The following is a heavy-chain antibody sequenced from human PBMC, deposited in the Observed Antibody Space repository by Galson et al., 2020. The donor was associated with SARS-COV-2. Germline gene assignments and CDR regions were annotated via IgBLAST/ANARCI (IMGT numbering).Heavy chain of an antibody. CDR2: IRYDGRKK. CDR3: AKDSRSPLGYVKSCDCYGMEV. CDR1: GFTFSSYG. Sequence: GGSLRLSCAASGFTFSSYGMHWVRQAPGKGLEWVAFIRYDGRKKYHTDSVKGRFSISRDSSKNTLFLQMNSLRADDTAVYFCAKDSRSPLGYVKSCDCYGMEVWGLGTTATVS. D-gene: IGHD1-1*01. V-gene: IGHV3-30*02. J-gene: IGHJ6*02.